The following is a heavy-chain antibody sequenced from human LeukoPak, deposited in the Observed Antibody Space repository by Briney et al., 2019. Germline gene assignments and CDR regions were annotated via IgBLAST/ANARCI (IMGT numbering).Heavy chain of an antibody. D-gene: IGHD7-27*01. J-gene: IGHJ2*01. V-gene: IGHV3-53*01. CDR3: VRGLSGVSAWYFDL. CDR1: GFSISSKY. Sequence: GGSLRLSCAASGFSISSKYLSWVRQAPGKGLVWVSALHSGGHTFYADSVRGRFSISTDISKNTLYLQMTDLGAEDTALYYYVRGLSGVSAWYFDLWGRGTLVTVSS. CDR2: LHSGGHT.